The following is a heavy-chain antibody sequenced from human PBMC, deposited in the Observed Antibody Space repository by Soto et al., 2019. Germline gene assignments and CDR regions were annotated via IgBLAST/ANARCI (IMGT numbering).Heavy chain of an antibody. V-gene: IGHV3-30-3*01. CDR2: ISVDGNNY. CDR3: ARDFGY. J-gene: IGHJ4*02. CDR1: GFTFSNYA. Sequence: QVQLVESGGGVVQPGGSLRLSCEASGFTFSNYAMNWVHQSLGRGLEWVAIISVDGNNYHTSDSVAGRFTISRDNSKNTLYLHLNRLTAEDTAIYYCARDFGYWGQGTLVTVSS.